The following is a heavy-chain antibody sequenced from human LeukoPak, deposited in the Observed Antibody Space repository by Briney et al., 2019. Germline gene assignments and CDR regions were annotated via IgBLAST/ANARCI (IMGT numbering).Heavy chain of an antibody. CDR3: TTQLAVAGLTDY. Sequence: GGSLRLSCAASGFTFSDAWMSWVRQAPGKGLEWVGRIKSKTDGGTTDYAAPVKGRITISRDDSKNTLYLQMNSLKTEDTAVYYCTTQLAVAGLTDYWGQGTLVTVSS. CDR2: IKSKTDGGTT. J-gene: IGHJ4*02. CDR1: GFTFSDAW. D-gene: IGHD6-19*01. V-gene: IGHV3-15*01.